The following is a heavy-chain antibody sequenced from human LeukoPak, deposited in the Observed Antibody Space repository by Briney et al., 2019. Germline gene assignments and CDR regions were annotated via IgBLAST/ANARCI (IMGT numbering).Heavy chain of an antibody. J-gene: IGHJ4*02. CDR1: GFTFSSYA. V-gene: IGHV3-23*01. D-gene: IGHD3-3*01. Sequence: GGSLRLSCAASGFTFSSYAMSWVRQAPGKGLEWVSAISGSGGSTYYADSVKGRFTISRDNSKNTLYLQMNSLRAEDTAVYYCAKDQPTIFGVVNRFDYWGQGTLVTVSS. CDR2: ISGSGGST. CDR3: AKDQPTIFGVVNRFDY.